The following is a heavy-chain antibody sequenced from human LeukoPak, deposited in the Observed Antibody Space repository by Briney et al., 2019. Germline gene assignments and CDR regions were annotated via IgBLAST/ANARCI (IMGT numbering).Heavy chain of an antibody. Sequence: KPSGTLSLTCAVSGGSISSSNWWSWVRQPPGKGLEWIGEIYHSGSTNYNPSLKSRVTISVDKSKNQFSLKLSSVTAANTAVYYCAKDTMVYATMSLDYWGQGTLVTVSS. D-gene: IGHD2-8*01. J-gene: IGHJ4*02. V-gene: IGHV4-4*02. CDR2: IYHSGST. CDR3: AKDTMVYATMSLDY. CDR1: GGSISSSNW.